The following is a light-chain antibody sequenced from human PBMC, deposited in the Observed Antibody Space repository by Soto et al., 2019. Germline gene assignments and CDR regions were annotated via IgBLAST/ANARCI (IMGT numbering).Light chain of an antibody. V-gene: IGKV3-20*01. Sequence: EIVLTQSPGTLSLSPGEGATLSCRASQSVSSSYLAWYQQKPGQAPRLLIYGASSRATGIPDRFSGSGSGTDFTLTISRLEPEDFAVYYCQQYGSSPRTFGQGIKVDIK. CDR3: QQYGSSPRT. CDR2: GAS. J-gene: IGKJ1*01. CDR1: QSVSSSY.